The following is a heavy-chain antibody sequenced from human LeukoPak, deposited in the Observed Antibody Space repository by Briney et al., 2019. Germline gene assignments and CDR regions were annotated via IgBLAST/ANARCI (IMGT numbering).Heavy chain of an antibody. D-gene: IGHD6-19*01. J-gene: IGHJ6*04. CDR1: GFTFSSYE. CDR2: ISHSGTSI. CDR3: ARGRAVAGSHYGMDV. V-gene: IGHV3-48*03. Sequence: GGSLRLSCATSGFTFSSYEINWVRQAPGKGLEWVSYISHSGTSIYYADSVKGRFTFSRDNVKNSMFLQMISLRAEDTAVYYCARGRAVAGSHYGMDVWGKGTMVTVSS.